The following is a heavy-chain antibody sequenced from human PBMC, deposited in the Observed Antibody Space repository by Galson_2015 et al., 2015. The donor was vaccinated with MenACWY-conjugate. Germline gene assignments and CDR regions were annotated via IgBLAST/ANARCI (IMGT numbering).Heavy chain of an antibody. D-gene: IGHD6-19*01. CDR3: VRDRLPVTGAGFDP. J-gene: IGHJ5*02. V-gene: IGHV4-59*01. CDR1: RGSISNYC. Sequence: SETLSLTCTVSRGSISNYCWSWIRQPPGEGLEWIGYIYYSGGTNYNPSLKSRVTISVDKSKNQFSLRLRSLTAADTAVYYCVRDRLPVTGAGFDPWGQGTLVTVSS. CDR2: IYYSGGT.